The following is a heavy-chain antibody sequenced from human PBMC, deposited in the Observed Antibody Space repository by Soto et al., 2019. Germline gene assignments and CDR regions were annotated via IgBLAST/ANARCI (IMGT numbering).Heavy chain of an antibody. V-gene: IGHV4-38-2*01. CDR3: AVILTGYYPHFDY. D-gene: IGHD3-9*01. CDR2: IYHSGST. J-gene: IGHJ4*02. Sequence: PSETLSLTCAVSGYSISSGYYWGWIRQPPGKGLEWIGSIYHSGSTYYNPSLKSRVTISVDTSRNQFSLKLSSVTAADTAVYYCAVILTGYYPHFDYWGQGTLVTVSS. CDR1: GYSISSGYY.